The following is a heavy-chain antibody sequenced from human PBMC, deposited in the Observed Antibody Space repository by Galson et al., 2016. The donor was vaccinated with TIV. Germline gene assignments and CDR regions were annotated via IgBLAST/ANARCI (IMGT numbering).Heavy chain of an antibody. J-gene: IGHJ6*03. CDR1: GFTFSSYG. V-gene: IGHV3-30*02. Sequence: SLRLSCATSGFTFSSYGIHWVRQAPGRGLEWVAFIRYDGSNKYYADSVKGRFTISRDNSKNTVYLQMNGLRAEDTALYCCAKDSTTTLYDMDVWGKGTTVTLSS. D-gene: IGHD4-17*01. CDR3: AKDSTTTLYDMDV. CDR2: IRYDGSNK.